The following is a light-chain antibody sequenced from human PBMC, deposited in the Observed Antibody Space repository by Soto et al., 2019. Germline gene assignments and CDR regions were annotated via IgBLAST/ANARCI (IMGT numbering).Light chain of an antibody. Sequence: QSALTQPPSVSGSPGQSVTISCTGTSSDVGNYDRVSWYQQPPGTAPKLLIYEVTNRPSGVPDRFSGSKSGNTASLTISGLQAEDEADYYCSLWTNSATRLFCGGTKLTVL. CDR1: SSDVGNYDR. V-gene: IGLV2-18*01. CDR3: SLWTNSATRL. J-gene: IGLJ3*02. CDR2: EVT.